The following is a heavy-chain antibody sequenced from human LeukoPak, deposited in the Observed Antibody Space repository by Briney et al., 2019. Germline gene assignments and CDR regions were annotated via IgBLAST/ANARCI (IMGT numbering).Heavy chain of an antibody. J-gene: IGHJ4*02. D-gene: IGHD3-22*01. CDR3: ARGRGISSGYPYYFDY. CDR1: GGSFSGYY. CDR2: INHSGST. Sequence: PSETLSLTCAVYGGSFSGYYWSWIRQPPGKGLEWIGEINHSGSTNYNPSLKSRVTISVDTSKNQFSLKLSSVTAADTAVYYCARGRGISSGYPYYFDYWGQGTLVTVSS. V-gene: IGHV4-34*01.